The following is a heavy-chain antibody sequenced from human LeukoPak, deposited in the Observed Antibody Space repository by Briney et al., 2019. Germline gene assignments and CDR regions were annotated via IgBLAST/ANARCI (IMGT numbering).Heavy chain of an antibody. Sequence: GGSLRPSCAASGFTFSSYGMHWVRQAPGKGLEWVAFVRYDGSNKYYADSVKGRFTISRDNSKNTLYLQMNSLRAEDTAVYYCAKDRDGYNSPGNYWGQGTLVTVSS. D-gene: IGHD5-24*01. V-gene: IGHV3-30*02. CDR3: AKDRDGYNSPGNY. CDR2: VRYDGSNK. CDR1: GFTFSSYG. J-gene: IGHJ4*02.